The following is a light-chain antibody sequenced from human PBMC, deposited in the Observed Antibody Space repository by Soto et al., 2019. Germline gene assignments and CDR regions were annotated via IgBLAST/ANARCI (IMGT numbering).Light chain of an antibody. CDR3: QQRSNWPPWT. J-gene: IGKJ1*01. Sequence: EIVLTQSPATLSLSPGERATLSCRASQSVSSYLAWYQQKPGQAPRLLIQDASNRATGIPARFSGSGSGTDFTPTISSLEPEDFAVYYCQQRSNWPPWTFGQGTKVEIK. CDR1: QSVSSY. CDR2: DAS. V-gene: IGKV3-11*01.